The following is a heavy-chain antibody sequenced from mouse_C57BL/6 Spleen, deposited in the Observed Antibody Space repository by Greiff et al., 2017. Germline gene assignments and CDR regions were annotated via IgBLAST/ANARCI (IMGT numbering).Heavy chain of an antibody. J-gene: IGHJ4*01. Sequence: VQLQQPGAELVKPGASVKLSCKASGYTFTSYWMNWVKQRHGRGLEWIGRIDPTSGCTKYNEKFKSKATMTVYKPSSKAYLQLSSLTAEDSAVYFCARKSRKENAMDYWGQGTSVTVSS. CDR2: IDPTSGCT. CDR3: ARKSRKENAMDY. CDR1: GYTFTSYW. D-gene: IGHD1-1*01. V-gene: IGHV1-72*01.